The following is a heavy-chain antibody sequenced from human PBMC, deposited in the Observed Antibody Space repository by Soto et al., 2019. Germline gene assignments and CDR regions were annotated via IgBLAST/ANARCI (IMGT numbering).Heavy chain of an antibody. Sequence: QVQLVQSGAEVKKPGSSVKVSCKASAGTFSSYTISWERQAPGQGLEWMGRIIPILGIANYAQKFQGRVTITADKSTSTAYMELSSLRSEVTAVHYCARRPRDSNYYMDVWGKGTTVSVSS. J-gene: IGHJ6*03. V-gene: IGHV1-69*02. CDR1: AGTFSSYT. CDR3: ARRPRDSNYYMDV. D-gene: IGHD4-4*01. CDR2: IIPILGIA.